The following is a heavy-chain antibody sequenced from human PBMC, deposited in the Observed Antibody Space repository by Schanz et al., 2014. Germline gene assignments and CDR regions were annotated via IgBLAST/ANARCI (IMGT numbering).Heavy chain of an antibody. J-gene: IGHJ3*01. V-gene: IGHV3-30*04. CDR2: TSTDGTKT. CDR3: TRDRGALINHNDALDL. Sequence: HVQLVESGGGVVQPGTSLRLSCAASGFTFRGHAMHWVRPAPGQGLEKVAVTSTDGTKTYYAASVRGRFTISRDNSKNTVYLQMNSLRSEDTAVYYCTRDRGALINHNDALDLWGQGTMVSVSS. D-gene: IGHD3-16*01. CDR1: GFTFRGHA.